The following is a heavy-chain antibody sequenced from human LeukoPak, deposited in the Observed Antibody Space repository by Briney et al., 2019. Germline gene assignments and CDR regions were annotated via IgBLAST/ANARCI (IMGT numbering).Heavy chain of an antibody. J-gene: IGHJ4*02. CDR1: GGSISSGGYY. D-gene: IGHD3-10*01. V-gene: IGHV4-31*03. CDR2: IYYSGST. Sequence: PSETLSLTCTVSGGSISSGGYYWSWIRQHPGKGLEWIGYIYYSGSTYYNPSLKSRVTISVDTSKNQFSLKLSSVTAADTAVYYCARGARRRIIPFDYWGQGTLVTVSS. CDR3: ARGARRRIIPFDY.